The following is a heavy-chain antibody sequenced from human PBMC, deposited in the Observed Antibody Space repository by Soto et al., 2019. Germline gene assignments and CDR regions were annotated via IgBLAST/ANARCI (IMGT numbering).Heavy chain of an antibody. Sequence: QVQLVESGGGVVQPGGSLRLSCTTSGFTFNTYGMHWVRQAPGKGLEWVAIIWYDGSNKYYADSVKCRFTISRDNSRNTLYLQMNSLRAEDTALYYCARADCTGAYCYSWPFNYGVDVCGQGTTVTVSS. CDR1: GFTFNTYG. J-gene: IGHJ6*02. D-gene: IGHD2-15*01. CDR3: ARADCTGAYCYSWPFNYGVDV. CDR2: IWYDGSNK. V-gene: IGHV3-33*08.